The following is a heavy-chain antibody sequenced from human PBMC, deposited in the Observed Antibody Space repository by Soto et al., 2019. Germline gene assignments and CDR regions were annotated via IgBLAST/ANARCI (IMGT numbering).Heavy chain of an antibody. V-gene: IGHV3-74*01. D-gene: IGHD3-16*01. CDR3: ARGDRGLFDL. J-gene: IGHJ3*01. CDR1: GFTFDYYW. CDR2: IYSDGTST. Sequence: EVQLVESGGGLVQPGESLRLSCAASGFTFDYYWMHWVRQAPGKGLVWVSRIYSDGTSTTYADSVKGRFTISRDNAKTPLSLKRNGLRAADRAVFYCARGDRGLFDLWGQGTGVTVSS.